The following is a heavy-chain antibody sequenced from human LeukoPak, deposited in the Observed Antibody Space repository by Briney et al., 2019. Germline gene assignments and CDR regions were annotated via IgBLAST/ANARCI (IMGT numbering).Heavy chain of an antibody. J-gene: IGHJ4*02. D-gene: IGHD3-10*01. V-gene: IGHV4-59*01. CDR3: ARDYYGGLDY. Sequence: PSETLSLTCTVSGSGGSISNYYWSWIRQPPGKGLEWIGYIYYSGNTNHNPSLKSRVTMSVDTSKNQFSLKLRSVTAADTAVYYCARDYYGGLDYWGQGTLVTVSS. CDR2: IYYSGNT. CDR1: GSGGSISNYY.